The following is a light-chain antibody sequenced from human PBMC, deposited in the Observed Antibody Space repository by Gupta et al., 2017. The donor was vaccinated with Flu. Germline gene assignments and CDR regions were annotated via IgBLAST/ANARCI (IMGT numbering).Light chain of an antibody. V-gene: IGKV2-28*01. CDR2: LGS. CDR1: QSLLHNNGYNY. J-gene: IGKJ2*02. Sequence: IVMTQSQLSLLVTPAEPASISCRSSQSLLHNNGYNYLHWYVHKPGQSPQLLIYLGSNRASGVPGRFSGSGSGTDFTLKISRVEAEDVGVYYCMQALQTPRNFGRGTRLQIK. CDR3: MQALQTPRN.